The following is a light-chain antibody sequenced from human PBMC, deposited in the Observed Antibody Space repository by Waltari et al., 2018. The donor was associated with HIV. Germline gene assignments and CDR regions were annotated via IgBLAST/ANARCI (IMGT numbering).Light chain of an antibody. J-gene: IGLJ1*01. CDR3: QSYDSSLSGYV. Sequence: QSVLTQPPSVSGAPGQMVTISCTGSSSNIGAGYQVHWYQQLPGTAPKLLIYGNSNRPSGVPDRFSGSKSGTSASLAITGLQAEDEADYHCQSYDSSLSGYVFGT. V-gene: IGLV1-40*01. CDR1: SSNIGAGYQ. CDR2: GNS.